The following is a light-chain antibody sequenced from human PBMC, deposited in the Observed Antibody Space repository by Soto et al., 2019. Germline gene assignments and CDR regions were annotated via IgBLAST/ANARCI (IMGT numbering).Light chain of an antibody. Sequence: DIAMTQSPLILSVSPGQVATLSCRASQRISTNLAWYQHIPGQAPRLLIVSSSRRPTDVPARFSGSGSGTDFTLTISRLEPEEFAVYYCQQYGSSSWTFGQGTKVDIK. CDR2: SSS. V-gene: IGKV3-20*01. CDR3: QQYGSSSWT. CDR1: QRISTN. J-gene: IGKJ1*01.